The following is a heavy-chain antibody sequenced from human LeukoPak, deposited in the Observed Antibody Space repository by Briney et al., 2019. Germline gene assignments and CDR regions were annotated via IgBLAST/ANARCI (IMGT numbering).Heavy chain of an antibody. J-gene: IGHJ4*02. CDR3: AKVRWDNSGWYYLDY. CDR1: RFKFRNYW. V-gene: IGHV3-7*01. Sequence: PGGSLRLSCVASRFKFRNYWMSWVRQAPGKGLEWVANINEAGSEKYYADSVKGRFTISRDNAQNSLFLQMNSLRADDTAVYYCAKVRWDNSGWYYLDYWGQGTLVTVSS. CDR2: INEAGSEK. D-gene: IGHD6-19*01.